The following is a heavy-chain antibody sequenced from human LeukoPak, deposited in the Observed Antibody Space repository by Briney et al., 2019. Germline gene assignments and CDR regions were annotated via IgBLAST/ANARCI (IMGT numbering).Heavy chain of an antibody. J-gene: IGHJ3*02. V-gene: IGHV3-7*01. CDR2: INQDGSEE. Sequence: GGSLRLSCVVSGFTFSSYWMTWVRQAPGKGLEWVANINQDGSEEYYMDSVKGRFTISRDNAKNSLYLQMNSLRAEDTAVYYCTSLRDSSGYYYEGDAFDIWGQGTMVTVSS. CDR3: TSLRDSSGYYYEGDAFDI. CDR1: GFTFSSYW. D-gene: IGHD3-22*01.